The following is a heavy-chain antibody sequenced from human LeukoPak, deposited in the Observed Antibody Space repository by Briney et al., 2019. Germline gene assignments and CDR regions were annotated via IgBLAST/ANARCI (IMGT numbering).Heavy chain of an antibody. J-gene: IGHJ4*02. D-gene: IGHD2-21*01. V-gene: IGHV4-34*01. CDR1: NASFGPYY. Sequence: PSETLSLTCDVYNASFGPYYWSWLRQSPGKGLEYIGEVNYRGDGNYNPSLNSRASISIDTSKKQFSLRLTSVTAADTAMYYCARGTSLHIFDSWGQGTLVTVSS. CDR2: VNYRGDG. CDR3: ARGTSLHIFDS.